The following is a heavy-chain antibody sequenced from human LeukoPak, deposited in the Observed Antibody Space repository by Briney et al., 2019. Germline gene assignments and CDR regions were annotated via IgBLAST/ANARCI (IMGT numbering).Heavy chain of an antibody. Sequence: SVKVSCKASGGTFSSYAISWVRQAPGQGLEWMGGIIPIFGTANYAQKFQGRVTITADESMSTAYMELSSLRSEDTAVYYCATLNQGGSGTINWFDPWGQGTLVTVSS. D-gene: IGHD3-10*01. J-gene: IGHJ5*02. CDR3: ATLNQGGSGTINWFDP. CDR2: IIPIFGTA. V-gene: IGHV1-69*13. CDR1: GGTFSSYA.